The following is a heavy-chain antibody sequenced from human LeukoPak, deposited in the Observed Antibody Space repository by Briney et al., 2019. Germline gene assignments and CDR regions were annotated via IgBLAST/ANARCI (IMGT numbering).Heavy chain of an antibody. Sequence: GGSLRLSCAASGFTFSNYAMHWVRQAPGKGLEWVAVISYDGSNKYYADSVKGRFTISRDNSKNTLYLQMNSLRAEDTAVYYCARDLPETVYYDFWSGYHYFDYWGQGTLVTVS. D-gene: IGHD3-3*01. CDR2: ISYDGSNK. CDR3: ARDLPETVYYDFWSGYHYFDY. J-gene: IGHJ4*02. CDR1: GFTFSNYA. V-gene: IGHV3-30-3*01.